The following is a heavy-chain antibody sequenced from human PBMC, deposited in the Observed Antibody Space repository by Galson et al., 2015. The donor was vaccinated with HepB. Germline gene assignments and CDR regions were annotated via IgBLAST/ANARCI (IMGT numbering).Heavy chain of an antibody. J-gene: IGHJ4*02. CDR2: IIPILGIA. V-gene: IGHV1-69*04. Sequence: SVKVSCKASGGTFSSYTISWVRQAPGQGLEWMGRIIPILGIANYAQKFQGRVTITADKPTSTAYMELRSLRSDDTAVYYCARDHEARSVAYWGQGTLVTVSS. CDR3: ARDHEARSVAY. D-gene: IGHD2-15*01. CDR1: GGTFSSYT.